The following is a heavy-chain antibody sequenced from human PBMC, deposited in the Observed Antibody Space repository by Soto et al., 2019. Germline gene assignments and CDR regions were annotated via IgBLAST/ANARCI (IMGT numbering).Heavy chain of an antibody. D-gene: IGHD2-15*01. Sequence: GGSLRLSCAASPFTFRSYSMHWVRQAPGKGLEWVTSISYDGSKESYADSVKGQFAVSRDNSKNTLYLQMNSLRPEDTAVYYCARYCNCGAGYSASLDYWGQRTQVTVSS. V-gene: IGHV3-30*09. CDR2: ISYDGSKE. J-gene: IGHJ4*02. CDR3: ARYCNCGAGYSASLDY. CDR1: PFTFRSYS.